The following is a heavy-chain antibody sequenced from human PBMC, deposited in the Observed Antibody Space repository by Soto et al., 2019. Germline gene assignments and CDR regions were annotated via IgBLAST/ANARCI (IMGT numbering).Heavy chain of an antibody. CDR2: IYSGGST. CDR3: ARFVRSCSATTCSTRADL. J-gene: IGHJ6*02. CDR1: GGFVNSDTHS. V-gene: IGHV4-61*01. D-gene: IGHD2-2*01. Sequence: QVQLQESGPGLVKPSETLSLTCTVSGGFVNSDTHSWSWIRQTPGKRLEWIGFIYSGGSTKNTSRRSRVTMSVDTSKNQFSLKLRSLIVADTDVYHCARFVRSCSATTCSTRADLWGQGITVTVSS.